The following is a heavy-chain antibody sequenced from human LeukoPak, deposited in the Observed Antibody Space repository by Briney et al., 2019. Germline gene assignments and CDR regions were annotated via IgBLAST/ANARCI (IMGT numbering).Heavy chain of an antibody. J-gene: IGHJ4*02. CDR2: IDPSDSYT. CDR3: ARHNEQQLAEFDY. Sequence: GESLRISCKGSGYSFTSYWISWVRQMPGEGLEWMGRIDPSDSYTNYSPSFQGHVTISADKSISTAYLQWSSLKASDTAMYYCARHNEQQLAEFDYWGQGTLVTVSS. V-gene: IGHV5-10-1*01. CDR1: GYSFTSYW. D-gene: IGHD6-13*01.